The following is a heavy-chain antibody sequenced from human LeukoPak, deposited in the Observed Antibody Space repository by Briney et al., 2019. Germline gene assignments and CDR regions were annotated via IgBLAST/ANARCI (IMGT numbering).Heavy chain of an antibody. CDR3: ARGACSGGSFRQY. Sequence: GASVRVSCKASGGTFSSSAISWVRQAPGQGLDWMGRIIPTFGTANYAQKLQGRAAITTDESTRTAYMALSSLRSERRAVYYCARGACSGGSFRQYWGQGTLVTVSS. CDR2: IIPTFGTA. V-gene: IGHV1-69*05. D-gene: IGHD2-15*01. CDR1: GGTFSSSA. J-gene: IGHJ4*02.